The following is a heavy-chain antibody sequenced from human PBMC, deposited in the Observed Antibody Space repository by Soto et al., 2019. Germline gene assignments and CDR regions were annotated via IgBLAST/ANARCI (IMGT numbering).Heavy chain of an antibody. V-gene: IGHV3-49*03. CDR1: GFPFCDYA. CDR2: IRSKAYGGTT. D-gene: IGHD3-22*01. CDR3: TRSIDSSGYPSSNY. J-gene: IGHJ4*02. Sequence: GGSLSLSCPASGFPFCDYAMSWFRQAPGKGLEWVGFIRSKAYGGTTEYAASVKGRFTISRDDSKSIAYLQMNSLKTEDTAVYYCTRSIDSSGYPSSNYWGQGTLVTVSS.